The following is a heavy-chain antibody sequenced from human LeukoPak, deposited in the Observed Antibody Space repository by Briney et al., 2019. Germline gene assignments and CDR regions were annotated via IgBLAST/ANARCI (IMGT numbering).Heavy chain of an antibody. CDR2: INHSGST. CDR1: GGSFSGYY. V-gene: IGHV4-34*01. D-gene: IGHD2-2*01. Sequence: SETLSLTCAVYGGSFSGYYWSWIRQPPGKGLEWIGEINHSGSTNYNPSLKSRVTISVDTSKNQFSLKLSSVTAADTAVYYCARHDLYCSSTSCATYYYYYYMDVWGKGTTVTVSS. CDR3: ARHDLYCSSTSCATYYYYYYMDV. J-gene: IGHJ6*03.